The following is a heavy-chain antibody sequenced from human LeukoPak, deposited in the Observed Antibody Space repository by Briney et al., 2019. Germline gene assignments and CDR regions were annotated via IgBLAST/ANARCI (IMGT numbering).Heavy chain of an antibody. V-gene: IGHV3-21*01. J-gene: IGHJ3*01. Sequence: GGSLRLSCAASGVTFSTYSMNWVRQAPGEGLEWVSSISSSSAYMYYSDSVKGRFTISRDNAKNSLYLQMDSLRADDTAVYYCARRYCSSTTCDTFDVWGRGTMVTVSS. D-gene: IGHD2-2*01. CDR1: GVTFSTYS. CDR3: ARRYCSSTTCDTFDV. CDR2: ISSSSAYM.